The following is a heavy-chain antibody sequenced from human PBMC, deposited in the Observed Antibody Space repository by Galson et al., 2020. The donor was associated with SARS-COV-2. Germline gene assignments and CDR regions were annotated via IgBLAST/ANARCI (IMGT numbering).Heavy chain of an antibody. CDR3: ARQLAGYCSGGSCYSGLRFDY. D-gene: IGHD2-15*01. CDR2: IYYSGST. Sequence: ETSETLSLTCTVSGGSISSSSYYWGWIRQPPGKGLEWIESIYYSGSTYYNPSLKSRVTISVDTSKNQFSLKLSSVTAADTAVYYCARQLAGYCSGGSCYSGLRFDYWGQGTLVTVSS. J-gene: IGHJ4*02. CDR1: GGSISSSSYY. V-gene: IGHV4-39*01.